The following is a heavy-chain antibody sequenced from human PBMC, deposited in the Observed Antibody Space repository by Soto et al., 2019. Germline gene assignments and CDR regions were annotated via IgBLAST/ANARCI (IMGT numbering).Heavy chain of an antibody. CDR1: GYTLTSYA. CDR3: ARNYDILTGYGYYYYGMDV. J-gene: IGHJ6*02. V-gene: IGHV1-3*01. CDR2: INAGNGNT. Sequence: ASVKVSCKASGYTLTSYAMHWVRQAPGQRLEWMGWINAGNGNTKYSQKFQGRVTITRDTSASTAYMELSSLRSEDTAVYYCARNYDILTGYGYYYYGMDVWGQGTTVTVSS. D-gene: IGHD3-9*01.